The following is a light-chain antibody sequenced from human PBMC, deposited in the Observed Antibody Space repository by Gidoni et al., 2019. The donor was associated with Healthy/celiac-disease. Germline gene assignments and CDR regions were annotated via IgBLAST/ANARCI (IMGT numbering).Light chain of an antibody. J-gene: IGKJ4*01. CDR3: QQYYSTPLT. CDR2: WAS. Sequence: DIVMTKSPDSLAASLGERATINCKPSQSVLYSSNNKNYLAWYQQKPGQPPKLLIYWASTRESGVPDRFSGSGSGTDFTLTISSLQAEDVAVYYCQQYYSTPLTFGGGTKVEIK. CDR1: QSVLYSSNNKNY. V-gene: IGKV4-1*01.